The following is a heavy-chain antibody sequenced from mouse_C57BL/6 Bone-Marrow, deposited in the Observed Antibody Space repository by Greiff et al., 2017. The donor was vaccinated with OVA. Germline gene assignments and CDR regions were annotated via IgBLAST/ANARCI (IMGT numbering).Heavy chain of an antibody. CDR3: ARRENPFDY. CDR2: IDPSDSYT. J-gene: IGHJ2*01. V-gene: IGHV1-50*01. CDR1: GYTFTSYW. Sequence: QVHVKQPGAELVKPGASVKLSCKASGYTFTSYWMQWVKQRPGQGLEWIGEIDPSDSYTNYNQKFKGKATLTVDTSSSTAYMQLSSLTSEDSAVYYCARRENPFDYWGQGTTLTVSS.